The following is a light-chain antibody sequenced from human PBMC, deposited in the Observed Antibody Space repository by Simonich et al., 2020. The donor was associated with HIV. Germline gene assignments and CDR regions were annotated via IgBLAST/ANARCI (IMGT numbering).Light chain of an antibody. Sequence: QSALTQNASVSGSPGQSITISCTGTSSDVGGYNHVSWYQQHPGKAPKLIIFDVSNRPSGVSNRFSGSKSGNTASLTISGLQAEDEAYFYCSSYTTSSTVVFGGGTRVTVL. CDR1: SSDVGGYNH. CDR3: SSYTTSSTVV. V-gene: IGLV2-14*03. J-gene: IGLJ2*01. CDR2: DVS.